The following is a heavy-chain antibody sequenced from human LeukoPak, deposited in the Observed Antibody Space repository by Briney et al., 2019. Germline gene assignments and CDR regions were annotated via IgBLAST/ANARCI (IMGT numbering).Heavy chain of an antibody. CDR3: ASSPPTGITVSYFDY. J-gene: IGHJ4*02. D-gene: IGHD4-17*01. CDR1: GFTFSSYV. CDR2: ISGSGGST. V-gene: IGHV3-23*01. Sequence: PGGSLRLSCAASGFTFSSYVMSWVRQAPGKGLEWVSAISGSGGSTYYADSVKGRFTISRDNSKNTLYLQMNSLRADDTAVYYCASSPPTGITVSYFDYWGQGTLVTVSS.